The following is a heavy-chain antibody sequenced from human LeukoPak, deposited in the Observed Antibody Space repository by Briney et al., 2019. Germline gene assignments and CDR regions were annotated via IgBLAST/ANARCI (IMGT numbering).Heavy chain of an antibody. V-gene: IGHV3-23*01. CDR3: ATSDSSGWFPDY. CDR1: GFTFSSYA. D-gene: IGHD6-19*01. CDR2: ISGSGGST. J-gene: IGHJ4*02. Sequence: PGGALRLSCAASGFTFSSYAMSWVRQAPGKGLEWVSAISGSGGSTYYADSVKGRFTISRNNPNNTLYLQMNSLRAEDTAVYYCATSDSSGWFPDYWGQGPLVTVSS.